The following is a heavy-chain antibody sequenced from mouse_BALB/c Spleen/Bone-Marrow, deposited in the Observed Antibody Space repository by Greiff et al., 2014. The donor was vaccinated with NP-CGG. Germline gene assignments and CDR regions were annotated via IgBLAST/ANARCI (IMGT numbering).Heavy chain of an antibody. Sequence: DVQLVESGAELVKPGASVKLSCTASGFNIKDTYMHWVKQRPEQGLEWIGRIDPANGNTKYDPKFQGKATITADTSSNTAYLQLSSLTSEDTAVYYCAIYYYGSGGFAYWGQGTLVTVSA. CDR3: AIYYYGSGGFAY. CDR1: GFNIKDTY. J-gene: IGHJ3*01. CDR2: IDPANGNT. V-gene: IGHV14-3*02. D-gene: IGHD1-1*01.